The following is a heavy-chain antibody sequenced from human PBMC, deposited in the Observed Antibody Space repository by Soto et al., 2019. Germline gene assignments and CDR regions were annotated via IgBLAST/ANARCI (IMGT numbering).Heavy chain of an antibody. CDR1: GFTFSSYA. J-gene: IGHJ4*02. Sequence: QVQLVESGGGVVQPGRSLRLSCAASGFTFSSYAMHWVRQAPGKGLEWVAVISYDGSNKYYADSVKGRFTISRDNSKNXLYLQMNSLRAEDTAVYYCARGXXTGXXXNRPFDYWGQGTLVTVSS. CDR2: ISYDGSNK. V-gene: IGHV3-30-3*01. CDR3: ARGXXTGXXXNRPFDY.